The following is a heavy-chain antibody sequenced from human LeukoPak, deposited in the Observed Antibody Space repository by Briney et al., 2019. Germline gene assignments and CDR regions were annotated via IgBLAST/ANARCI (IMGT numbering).Heavy chain of an antibody. J-gene: IGHJ4*02. V-gene: IGHV3-23*01. D-gene: IGHD5-12*01. CDR2: ISGSGGIT. Sequence: GGSLRLSCVASGFTLSSCAMSWVRQAPGKGLEWVSAISGSGGITKNADSVKGRYSISRDNSKNPLYLQMNSLRAEDTAVYYCAKDRYTGYAGYDYWGQGTLVAVSS. CDR3: AKDRYTGYAGYDY. CDR1: GFTLSSCA.